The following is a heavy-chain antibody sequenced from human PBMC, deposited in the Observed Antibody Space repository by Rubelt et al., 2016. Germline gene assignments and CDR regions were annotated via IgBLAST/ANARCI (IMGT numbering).Heavy chain of an antibody. CDR3: ARGGRYYGSGSYQRHNWFDP. CDR2: INHSGST. CDR1: GGSFSGYY. Sequence: QVQLQQWGAGLLKPSETLSLTCAVYGGSFSGYYWSWIRQPPGKGLEWIGEINHSGSTNYNPSLKSRVTLLVDTSKNQFSLKLSSATAADTAVYYCARGGRYYGSGSYQRHNWFDPWGQGTLVTVSS. D-gene: IGHD3-10*01. V-gene: IGHV4-34*01. J-gene: IGHJ5*02.